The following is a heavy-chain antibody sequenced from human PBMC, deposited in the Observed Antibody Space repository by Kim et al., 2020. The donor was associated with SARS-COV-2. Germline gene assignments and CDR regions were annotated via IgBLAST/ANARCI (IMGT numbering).Heavy chain of an antibody. V-gene: IGHV4-39*01. CDR3: AKRIVGARGPDAFDI. CDR2: IYYSGST. Sequence: SETLSLTCTVSGGSISSSSYYWGWIRQPPGKGLEWIGSIYYSGSTYYNPSLKSRVTISVDTSKNQFSLKLSSVTAADTAVYYCAKRIVGARGPDAFDIWGQGTMVTVSS. D-gene: IGHD1-26*01. J-gene: IGHJ3*02. CDR1: GGSISSSSYY.